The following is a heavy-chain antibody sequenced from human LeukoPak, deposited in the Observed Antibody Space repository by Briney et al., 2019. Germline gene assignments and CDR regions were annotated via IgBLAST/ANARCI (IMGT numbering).Heavy chain of an antibody. Sequence: SGGSLRLSCAASGFTFSSYSMNWVRQAPGKGLEWVSSISSSSSYIYYADSVQGRFTISRDNAKNSLYLQMNSLRAEDTAVYYCARSAYYYGSGSYYNGYYFDYWGQGTLVTVSS. CDR3: ARSAYYYGSGSYYNGYYFDY. CDR2: ISSSSSYI. D-gene: IGHD3-10*01. V-gene: IGHV3-21*01. CDR1: GFTFSSYS. J-gene: IGHJ4*02.